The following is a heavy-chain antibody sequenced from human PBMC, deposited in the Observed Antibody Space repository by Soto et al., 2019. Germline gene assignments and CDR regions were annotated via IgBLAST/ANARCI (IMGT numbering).Heavy chain of an antibody. V-gene: IGHV3-48*03. CDR3: ARDMGSVSYYDSSGYFDY. CDR1: GFTFNSYD. J-gene: IGHJ4*02. Sequence: GSLRLSCAASGFTFNSYDMNWVLQAPGKGLEWVSYISATGNNIYYADSVMGRFTISRDNAKKSLYLQMNSLRAEDTAAYYCARDMGSVSYYDSSGYFDYWGQGALVTVSS. D-gene: IGHD3-22*01. CDR2: ISATGNNI.